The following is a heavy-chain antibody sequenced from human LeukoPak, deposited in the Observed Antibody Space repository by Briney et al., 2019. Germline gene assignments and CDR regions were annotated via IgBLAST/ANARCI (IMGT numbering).Heavy chain of an antibody. CDR3: ARERAPYYYYYGMDV. J-gene: IGHJ6*02. V-gene: IGHV3-33*01. CDR1: GFTLSSSG. Sequence: GRSLRLSCAASGFTLSSSGMHWVRQAPGKGLEWVAVIWGDENHKYYGDSVRGRFTISRDNAKNTLYLQMDSLRAVDTAVYYCARERAPYYYYYGMDVWGQGTTVTVSS. CDR2: IWGDENHK.